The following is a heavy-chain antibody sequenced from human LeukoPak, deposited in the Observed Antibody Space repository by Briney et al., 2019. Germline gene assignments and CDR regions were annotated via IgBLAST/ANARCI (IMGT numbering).Heavy chain of an antibody. CDR2: IYYSGST. V-gene: IGHV4-38-2*02. CDR3: AAAVAGSVDY. J-gene: IGHJ4*02. CDR1: GYSISSGYY. D-gene: IGHD6-19*01. Sequence: KASETLSLTCTVSGYSISSGYYWGWIRQPPGKGLEWIGYIYYSGSTNYNPSLKSRVTISVDTSKNQFSLKLSSVTAADTAVYYCAAAVAGSVDYWGQGTLVTVSS.